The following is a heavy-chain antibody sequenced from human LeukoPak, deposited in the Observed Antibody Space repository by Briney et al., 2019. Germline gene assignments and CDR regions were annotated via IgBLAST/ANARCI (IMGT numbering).Heavy chain of an antibody. V-gene: IGHV3-23*01. J-gene: IGHJ4*02. Sequence: GGTLRLSCAGYGFTFSNDGMNWVCQAAGKGLEWVSGISPSGDITYYIDSVKGRFTISRDNSKNTFYLQMNSLRAEDTAVYYCARDSGWLRFHYWGQGTLVTVSS. D-gene: IGHD5-12*01. CDR3: ARDSGWLRFHY. CDR1: GFTFSNDG. CDR2: ISPSGDIT.